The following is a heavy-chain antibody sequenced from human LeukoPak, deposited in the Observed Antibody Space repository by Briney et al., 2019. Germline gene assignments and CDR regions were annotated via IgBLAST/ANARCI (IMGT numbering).Heavy chain of an antibody. V-gene: IGHV1-24*01. CDR2: FDPEDGET. Sequence: GASVKVSCKVSGYTLTELSMHWVRQAPGKGLEWMGGFDPEDGETIFAQKFQGRVTMTEDTSTDTAYMELGSLRSEDTAVYYCATGRRRYCSGGSCYSYDYWGQGTLVTVSS. D-gene: IGHD2-15*01. J-gene: IGHJ4*02. CDR1: GYTLTELS. CDR3: ATGRRRYCSGGSCYSYDY.